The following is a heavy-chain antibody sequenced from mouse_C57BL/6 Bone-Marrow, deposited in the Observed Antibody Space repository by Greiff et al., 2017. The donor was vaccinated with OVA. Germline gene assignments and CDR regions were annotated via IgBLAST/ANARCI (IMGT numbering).Heavy chain of an antibody. CDR1: GYTFTGYW. Sequence: QVQLQQSGAELMKPGASVKLSCKATGYTFTGYWIEWVKQRPGHGLEWVGEILPGSGSTNYNEKFKGKATFTADTSSNTADMQLSSLTTEDAAIYDCARRDLLIRGYDMDYWGQGTSVTVSS. CDR3: ARRDLLIRGYDMDY. D-gene: IGHD1-1*01. V-gene: IGHV1-9*01. CDR2: ILPGSGST. J-gene: IGHJ4*01.